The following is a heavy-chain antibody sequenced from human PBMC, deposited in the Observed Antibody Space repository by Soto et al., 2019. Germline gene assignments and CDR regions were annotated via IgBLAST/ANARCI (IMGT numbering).Heavy chain of an antibody. V-gene: IGHV6-1*01. Sequence: SQTLSLTCAISGDSVSGNSAAWNWIRHSPSRGLEWLGRTYYRSKWYNDYAVSVKSRITINPDTSKNQFSLQLNSVTPEDTAVYYCARASGGASSTVEYWGQGTLVTVSS. CDR1: GDSVSGNSAA. CDR2: TYYRSKWYN. D-gene: IGHD1-26*01. CDR3: ARASGGASSTVEY. J-gene: IGHJ4*02.